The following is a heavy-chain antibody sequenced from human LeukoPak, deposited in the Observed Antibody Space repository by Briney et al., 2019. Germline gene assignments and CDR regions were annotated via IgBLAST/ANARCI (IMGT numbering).Heavy chain of an antibody. J-gene: IGHJ3*02. V-gene: IGHV3-13*01. CDR1: GFTFSNFD. CDR2: IGAAGDT. Sequence: GGSLRLSCATSGFTFSNFDLHWVRQATGEGLEWVSAIGAAGDTYYPDSVKGRFTISRDNAKNSFYLQMDNLRPGDTAVYYCSRGGAPAGYAYDIWGHGTVVTVSS. D-gene: IGHD6-13*01. CDR3: SRGGAPAGYAYDI.